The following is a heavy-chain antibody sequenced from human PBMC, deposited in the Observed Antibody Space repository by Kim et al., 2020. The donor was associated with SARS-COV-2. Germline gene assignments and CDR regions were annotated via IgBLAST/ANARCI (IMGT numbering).Heavy chain of an antibody. CDR2: INAGNGNT. CDR1: GYTFTSYA. CDR3: ARDLRSSYFLIDY. D-gene: IGHD3-10*01. J-gene: IGHJ4*02. Sequence: ASVKVSCKASGYTFTSYAMHWVRQAPGQSLEWMGWINAGNGNTKYSQKFQGRVTISRDTSASTAYVELSSLRSEDTAVYYCARDLRSSYFLIDYWGQGTLVTVSS. V-gene: IGHV1-3*01.